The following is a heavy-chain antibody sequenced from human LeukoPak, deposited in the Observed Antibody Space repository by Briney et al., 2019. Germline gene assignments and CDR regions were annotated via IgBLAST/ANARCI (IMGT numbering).Heavy chain of an antibody. CDR2: IYPGDSDA. CDR3: ARPTRTAYSSGWSPLDY. D-gene: IGHD6-19*01. CDR1: GYSFTSYW. V-gene: IGHV5-51*01. J-gene: IGHJ4*02. Sequence: GESLKISCKGSGYSFTSYWIGWVRQMPGKGLEWMGIIYPGDSDAKYNPSFQGQVTFSVDKSAGTAFLQWHSLQASDTAMYYCARPTRTAYSSGWSPLDYWGQGTLVTVSS.